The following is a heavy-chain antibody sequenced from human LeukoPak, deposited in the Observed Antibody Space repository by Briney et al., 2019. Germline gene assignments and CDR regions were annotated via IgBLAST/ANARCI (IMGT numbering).Heavy chain of an antibody. D-gene: IGHD3-22*01. CDR3: ARAEFYYDRSGYYPRYYNYYYMDV. Sequence: GGPLTLSCAPSGFTLSSLWMRWVRQARGEGLEGVANIMQEGSEKHHLDSVRGRFTISRDNAKNLLYLQMNRLRAQDTVVFCCARAEFYYDRSGYYPRYYNYYYMDVWGKRTPVTLS. V-gene: IGHV3-7*01. CDR1: GFTLSSLW. CDR2: IMQEGSEK. J-gene: IGHJ6*03.